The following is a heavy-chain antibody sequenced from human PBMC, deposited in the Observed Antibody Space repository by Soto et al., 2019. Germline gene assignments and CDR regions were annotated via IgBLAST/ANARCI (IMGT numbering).Heavy chain of an antibody. CDR1: GFTFSSYS. J-gene: IGHJ5*02. CDR2: ISSSSSYI. D-gene: IGHD6-19*01. Sequence: EVQLVESGGGLVKPGGSLRLSCAASGFTFSSYSMNWVRQAPGKGLEWVSSISSSSSYIYYADSVKGRFTISRDNAKNSLYLQVNRLRAEDTAVYYCARGSCSGWYQADWFDPWGQGTLVIVSS. CDR3: ARGSCSGWYQADWFDP. V-gene: IGHV3-21*01.